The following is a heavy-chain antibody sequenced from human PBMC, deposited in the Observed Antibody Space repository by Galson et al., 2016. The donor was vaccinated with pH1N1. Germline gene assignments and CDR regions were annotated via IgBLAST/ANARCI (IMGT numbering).Heavy chain of an antibody. CDR3: AREYSGYDWEGERFGI. J-gene: IGHJ3*02. Sequence: TLSLTCTVSGGSISSDNYYWTWIRQPAGKGLEWIGRIYRSGTTIYNPSLRSRVTLSLDTSRNHFSLRLNSVTAADMAVYYCAREYSGYDWEGERFGIWGQGTVVTVSS. CDR1: GGSISSDNYY. D-gene: IGHD5-12*01. V-gene: IGHV4-61*02. CDR2: IYRSGTT.